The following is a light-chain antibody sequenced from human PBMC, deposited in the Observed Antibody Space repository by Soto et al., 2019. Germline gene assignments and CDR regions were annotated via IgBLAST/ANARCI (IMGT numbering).Light chain of an antibody. Sequence: SYELTQPPSVSVAPGKTARINCGGNNIGSTSVHWYQQKPRQAPVLVIYYDNDRPSGIPERFSGSNSGNTATLTISRVEAGDEADYYCQVWDSSSDLRGVFGGGTKLTVL. CDR1: NIGSTS. J-gene: IGLJ2*01. V-gene: IGLV3-21*04. CDR3: QVWDSSSDLRGV. CDR2: YDN.